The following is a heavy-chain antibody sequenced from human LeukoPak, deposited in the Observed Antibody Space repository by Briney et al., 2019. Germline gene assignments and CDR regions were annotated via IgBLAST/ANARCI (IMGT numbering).Heavy chain of an antibody. CDR1: GGTFSSYA. CDR2: IYPGDSDT. D-gene: IGHD5-18*01. V-gene: IGHV5-51*01. CDR3: ARGRGYSYGGT. Sequence: EASVKVSCKASGGTFSSYAISWVRQAPGQGLEWMGIIYPGDSDTRYSPSFQGQVTISADKSISTAYLQWSSLKASDTAMYYCARGRGYSYGGTWGQGTLVTVSS. J-gene: IGHJ5*02.